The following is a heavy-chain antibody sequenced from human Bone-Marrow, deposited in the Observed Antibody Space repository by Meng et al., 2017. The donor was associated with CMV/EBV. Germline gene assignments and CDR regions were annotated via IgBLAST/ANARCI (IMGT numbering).Heavy chain of an antibody. CDR3: AREACSSTSCYFYAMDV. J-gene: IGHJ6*02. V-gene: IGHV3-11*01. CDR1: GFIFSEYY. Sequence: GGSLRPPCAASGFIFSEYYMSWIRQAPGKGLEWVSYISSSGSKKYYAESVKGRFSISRDNDKNSLYLQMNSLRAEDTAVYFCAREACSSTSCYFYAMDVWGQGTTVTVSS. D-gene: IGHD2-2*01. CDR2: ISSSGSKK.